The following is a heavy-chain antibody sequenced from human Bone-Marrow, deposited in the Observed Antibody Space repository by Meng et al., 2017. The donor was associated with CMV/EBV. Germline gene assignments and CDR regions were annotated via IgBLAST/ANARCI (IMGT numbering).Heavy chain of an antibody. J-gene: IGHJ6*02. V-gene: IGHV3-30-3*01. D-gene: IGHD1-7*01. CDR2: ISYDGSKK. CDR1: GFTFSSYA. Sequence: GESLKISCAASGFTFSSYAMHWVRQAPGKGLEWVAVISYDGSKKYYADSVKGRFTISRDNAKNSLYLQMNSLRAEDTAVYYCARGNWNYGHYYYYGMDVWGQGTTVTVSS. CDR3: ARGNWNYGHYYYYGMDV.